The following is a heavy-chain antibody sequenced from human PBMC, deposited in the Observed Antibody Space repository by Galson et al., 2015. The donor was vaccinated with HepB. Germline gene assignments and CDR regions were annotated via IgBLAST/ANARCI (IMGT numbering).Heavy chain of an antibody. Sequence: SLRLSCAASGFTVTSTYMNWVRQAPGKGLEWVSVIYSGGATSYEASVKGRFAISSDNAKNSLYLQVNRLRAEDTAVYFCLRDGIYCSDVLCHPSWGQGTPVAVSA. CDR3: LRDGIYCSDVLCHPS. CDR1: GFTVTSTY. D-gene: IGHD2-15*01. J-gene: IGHJ5*02. CDR2: IYSGGAT. V-gene: IGHV3-66*01.